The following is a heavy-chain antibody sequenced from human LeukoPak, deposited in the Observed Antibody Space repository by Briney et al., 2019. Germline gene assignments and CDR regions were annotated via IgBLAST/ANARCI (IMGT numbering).Heavy chain of an antibody. CDR1: GFTFSSYS. Sequence: GGSLRLSCAASGFTFSSYSMNWVRQAPGKGLEWVSSISSSSSYIYYADSVKGRFTISRDNAKNTLYLQMNSLRAEDAAVYYCAREVYDFWSGFPDYWGQGTLVTVSS. V-gene: IGHV3-21*01. D-gene: IGHD3-3*01. J-gene: IGHJ4*02. CDR2: ISSSSSYI. CDR3: AREVYDFWSGFPDY.